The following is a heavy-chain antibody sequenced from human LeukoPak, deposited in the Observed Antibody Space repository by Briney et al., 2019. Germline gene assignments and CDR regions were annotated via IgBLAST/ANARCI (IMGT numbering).Heavy chain of an antibody. D-gene: IGHD3-10*01. J-gene: IGHJ4*02. CDR2: ISINGDKT. V-gene: IGHV3-64*04. CDR1: GFTFSGHF. CDR3: AKGAPGGSLFDY. Sequence: GGSLRLSCSASGFTFSGHFMHWVRQAPGKGLEYVSSISINGDKTYYAESVKGRFTISRDNSKNTLYLQMNSLRAEDTAVYYCAKGAPGGSLFDYWGQGTLVTVSS.